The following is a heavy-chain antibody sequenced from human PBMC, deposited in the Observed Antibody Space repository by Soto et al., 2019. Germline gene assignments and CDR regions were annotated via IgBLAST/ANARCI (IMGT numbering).Heavy chain of an antibody. V-gene: IGHV1-18*01. Sequence: EASVKVSCKASGYTFTSYGISWVRQAPGQGLEWMGWISAYNGNTNCAQKLQGRVTMTTDTSTSTAYMELRSLRSDDTAVYYCARRYYYDSSGYRDWGQGTLVTVSS. CDR1: GYTFTSYG. D-gene: IGHD3-22*01. CDR2: ISAYNGNT. J-gene: IGHJ4*02. CDR3: ARRYYYDSSGYRD.